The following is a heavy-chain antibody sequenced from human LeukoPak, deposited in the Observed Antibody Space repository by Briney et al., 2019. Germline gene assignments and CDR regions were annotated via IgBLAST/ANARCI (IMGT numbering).Heavy chain of an antibody. J-gene: IGHJ2*01. V-gene: IGHV1-8*01. CDR1: GYTFTSYD. CDR2: MNPNSGNT. CDR3: ARGGSSHTNTEYSSDWYPEFWYFAL. D-gene: IGHD6-19*01. Sequence: ASVKVSCKASGYTFTSYDINWVRQATGQGLEWMGWMNPNSGNTVYAQQFQGRVTMTRDTSINTAYMELSSLTFDDTAVYYCARGGSSHTNTEYSSDWYPEFWYFALWGRGALVTVSS.